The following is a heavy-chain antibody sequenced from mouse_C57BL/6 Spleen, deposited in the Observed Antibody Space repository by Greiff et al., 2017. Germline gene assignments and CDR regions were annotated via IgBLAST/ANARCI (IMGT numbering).Heavy chain of an antibody. CDR1: GFTFSSYT. CDR2: ISGGGGNT. V-gene: IGHV5-9*01. J-gene: IGHJ1*03. D-gene: IGHD2-2*01. CDR3: ARQRRYGYDDWYFDV. Sequence: EVMLVESGGGLVKPGGSLKLSCAASGFTFSSYTMSWVRQTPEKRLEWVATISGGGGNTYYPASVKGRFTISRDNAKNTLYLQMSSLRSEDTALYYCARQRRYGYDDWYFDVWGTGTTVTVSS.